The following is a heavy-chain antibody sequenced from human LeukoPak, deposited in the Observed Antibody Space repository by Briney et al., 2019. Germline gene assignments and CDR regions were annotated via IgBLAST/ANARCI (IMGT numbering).Heavy chain of an antibody. CDR2: INQDGTEK. J-gene: IGHJ4*02. Sequence: GGSLRLSCAASGFSFSTYWMSWVRQAPGKGLERVANINQDGTEKYYVDSVKGRFTVSRDYAKNSLYLQMNSLRAEDTAVYYCARYEAYYDILTGQTFVDYWGQGTLVTVSS. D-gene: IGHD3-9*01. V-gene: IGHV3-7*01. CDR1: GFSFSTYW. CDR3: ARYEAYYDILTGQTFVDY.